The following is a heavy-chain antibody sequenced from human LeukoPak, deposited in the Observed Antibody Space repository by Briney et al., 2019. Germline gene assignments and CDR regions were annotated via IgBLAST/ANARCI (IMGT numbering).Heavy chain of an antibody. CDR2: ISYDGSNK. CDR1: GFTFSSYA. Sequence: GGSLRLSCAASGFTFSSYAMHWVRQAPGKGLEWVAVISYDGSNKYYADSVKGRFTISRDNSKNTLYLQMNRLRAEDTAVYYCARSSSYRGPKGAFDIWGQGTMVTVSS. D-gene: IGHD3-10*01. CDR3: ARSSSYRGPKGAFDI. V-gene: IGHV3-30*04. J-gene: IGHJ3*02.